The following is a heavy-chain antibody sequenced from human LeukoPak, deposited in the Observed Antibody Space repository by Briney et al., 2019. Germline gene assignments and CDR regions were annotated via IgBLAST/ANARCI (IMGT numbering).Heavy chain of an antibody. CDR1: GFTFSDYY. Sequence: GGSLRLSCAASGFTFSDYYMSWIRQAPGKGLEWVSYISSSGSTIYYADSVKGRFTISRDNAKNTLYLQMNSLRAEDTAVYYCAKYAMVRGVIKSYYFDYWGQGTLVTVSS. V-gene: IGHV3-11*01. CDR2: ISSSGSTI. J-gene: IGHJ4*02. D-gene: IGHD3-10*01. CDR3: AKYAMVRGVIKSYYFDY.